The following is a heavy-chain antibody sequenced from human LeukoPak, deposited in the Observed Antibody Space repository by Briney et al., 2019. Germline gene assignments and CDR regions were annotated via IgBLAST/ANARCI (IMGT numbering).Heavy chain of an antibody. J-gene: IGHJ6*02. V-gene: IGHV3-21*06. CDR1: GFSFNSYT. D-gene: IGHD2/OR15-2a*01. CDR3: VRDVSRRIGMDV. CDR2: ISPGVSGYT. Sequence: GGSLRLSCLASGFSFNSYTMNWVREAPGKGLEWVSTISPGVSGYTWYAESVKGRFTISRDNPENSLYLQMDCLRADDTAVYYCVRDVSRRIGMDVWGQGTTVTVSS.